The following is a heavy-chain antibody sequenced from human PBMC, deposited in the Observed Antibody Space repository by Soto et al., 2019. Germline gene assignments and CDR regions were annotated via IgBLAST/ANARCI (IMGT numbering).Heavy chain of an antibody. Sequence: EVQLVESGGDLVQPGGSLSLSCAASGFTVSRSYMSWVRQAPGKGVEWVSTVYSDDSTYYADSVKGRFSISRDSSKNTLYLQMNSLRAEDTAMYYCAINSGRDWAEYFQHWGQGTLVTVSS. CDR3: AINSGRDWAEYFQH. V-gene: IGHV3-66*01. CDR2: VYSDDST. D-gene: IGHD2-21*01. CDR1: GFTVSRSY. J-gene: IGHJ1*01.